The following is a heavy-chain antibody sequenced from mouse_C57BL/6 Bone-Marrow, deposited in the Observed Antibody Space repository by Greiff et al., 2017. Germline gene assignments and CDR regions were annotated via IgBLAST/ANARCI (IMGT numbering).Heavy chain of an antibody. J-gene: IGHJ2*01. CDR3: ARAGVTYGNYGVYYFDY. D-gene: IGHD2-1*01. V-gene: IGHV15-2*01. CDR1: DSEVFPIAY. Sequence: QVQLQQSGSELRSPGSSVKLSCKDFDSEVFPIAYMSWVRQKPGHGFEWIGGILPSIGRTIYGEKFEDKATLDADTLSNTAYLELNSLTSEDSAIYYCARAGVTYGNYGVYYFDYWGQGTTLTVSS. CDR2: ILPSIGRT.